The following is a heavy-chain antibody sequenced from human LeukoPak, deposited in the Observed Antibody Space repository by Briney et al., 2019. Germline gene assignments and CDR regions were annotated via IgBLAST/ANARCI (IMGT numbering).Heavy chain of an antibody. Sequence: SETLSLTCTVSGGSISSYYWSWIRQPPGKGLEWIGYIYYSGSTNYNPSLKSRVTISVDTSKNQFSLKLSSVTAADTAVYYCVRTPGLAPENYYGSGRQPLGPFDYWGQGTLVTVSS. CDR1: GGSISSYY. CDR3: VRTPGLAPENYYGSGRQPLGPFDY. CDR2: IYYSGST. J-gene: IGHJ4*02. D-gene: IGHD3-10*01. V-gene: IGHV4-59*01.